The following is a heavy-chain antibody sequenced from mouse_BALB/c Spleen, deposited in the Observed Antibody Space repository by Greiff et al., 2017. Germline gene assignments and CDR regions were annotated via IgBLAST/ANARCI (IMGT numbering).Heavy chain of an antibody. D-gene: IGHD2-1*01. CDR2: ISSGSSTI. CDR3: ASSPYGNYVSYWYVDV. Sequence: EVKLMESGGGLVPPGGSRQLSCAASGFTFSSFGMHWVRPAPKKGLEWVAYISSGSSTIYYADTVKGRFTISRDNPKNTLFLQMTSLRSEDTAMYYCASSPYGNYVSYWYVDVWGAGTTVTVSS. V-gene: IGHV5-17*02. J-gene: IGHJ1*01. CDR1: GFTFSSFG.